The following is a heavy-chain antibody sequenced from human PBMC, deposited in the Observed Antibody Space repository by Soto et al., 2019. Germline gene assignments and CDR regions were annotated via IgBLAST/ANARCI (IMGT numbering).Heavy chain of an antibody. D-gene: IGHD2-21*01. V-gene: IGHV4-31*01. Sequence: SETLSLTCTVSGVSISSGNFYWSWIRQHPGKGLEWIGHNYYGGNTYYNPSLKSQVAISIDTSKNQISLKLASVTAADTAVYYCARDIPYGMDVWGQGTTVTVSS. CDR2: NYYGGNT. CDR3: ARDIPYGMDV. CDR1: GVSISSGNFY. J-gene: IGHJ6*02.